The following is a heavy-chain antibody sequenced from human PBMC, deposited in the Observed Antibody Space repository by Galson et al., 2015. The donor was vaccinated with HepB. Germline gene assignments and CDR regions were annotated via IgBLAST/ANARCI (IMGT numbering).Heavy chain of an antibody. CDR2: IIPILGIS. CDR1: GDTFSRSG. D-gene: IGHD1-1*01. J-gene: IGHJ6*03. CDR3: ASPRPSGYYYYMDV. V-gene: IGHV1-69*04. Sequence: SVKVYCKASGDTFSRSGVSWVRQAPGQGLEWMGRIIPILGISNAAQKFQDRATITADKSTSTAYMELSSLGSEDTAVYYCASPRPSGYYYYMDVWGDGTTVTVSS.